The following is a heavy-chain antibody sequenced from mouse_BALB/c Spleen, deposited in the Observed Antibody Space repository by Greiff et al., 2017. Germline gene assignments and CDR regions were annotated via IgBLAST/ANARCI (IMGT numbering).Heavy chain of an antibody. J-gene: IGHJ4*01. D-gene: IGHD1-1*01. V-gene: IGHV2-9*02. CDR3: ARGGTTVVRDYAMDY. Sequence: VKLVESGPGLVAPSQSLSITCTVSGFSLTSYGVHWVRQPPGKGLEWLGVIWAGGSTNYNSALMSRLSISKDNSKSQVFLKMNSLQTDDTAMYYCARGGTTVVRDYAMDYWGQGTSVTVSS. CDR1: GFSLTSYG. CDR2: IWAGGST.